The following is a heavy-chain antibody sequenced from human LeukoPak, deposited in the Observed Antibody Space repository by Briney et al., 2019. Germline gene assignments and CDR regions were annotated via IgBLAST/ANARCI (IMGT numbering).Heavy chain of an antibody. CDR1: GYTFTSYY. D-gene: IGHD6-19*01. CDR3: ARSYNSAWLDY. V-gene: IGHV1-46*01. CDR2: INPSGGST. J-gene: IGHJ4*02. Sequence: ASVKVSCKASGYTFTSYYMHWVRQAPGQGLEWMGIINPSGGSTSYAQKFQGRVTMTRDTSTSTVYMELSSLRTEDTAMYYCARSYNSAWLDYWGQGTLVTVSS.